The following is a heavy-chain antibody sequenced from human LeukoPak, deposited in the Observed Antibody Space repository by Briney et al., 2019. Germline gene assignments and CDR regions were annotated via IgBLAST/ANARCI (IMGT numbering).Heavy chain of an antibody. D-gene: IGHD2-21*01. J-gene: IGHJ4*02. CDR2: IFTSGST. CDR3: ARVGIASFDY. CDR1: GGSMSSGSYY. Sequence: SETLSLTCTVSGGSMSSGSYYWSCIRQPAGKGLEWIGRIFTSGSTNYNPSLKSRVTMSVDTSKNQFSLKLSSVTAADTAVYYCARVGIASFDYWGQGTLVTVSS. V-gene: IGHV4-61*02.